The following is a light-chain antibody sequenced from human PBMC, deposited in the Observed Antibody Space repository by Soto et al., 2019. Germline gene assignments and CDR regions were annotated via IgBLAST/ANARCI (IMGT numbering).Light chain of an antibody. CDR1: QGINNY. V-gene: IGKV1-27*01. Sequence: DIQMTQSPSSLSASVGDRVTITCRASQGINNYLACYQRKPGRVPGLLISSASTLQSGAPSRFSGSGSGTDFTPTISSLQPEDVATFYCQKYNIAPSWTFGQGTKVDTK. J-gene: IGKJ1*01. CDR2: SAS. CDR3: QKYNIAPSWT.